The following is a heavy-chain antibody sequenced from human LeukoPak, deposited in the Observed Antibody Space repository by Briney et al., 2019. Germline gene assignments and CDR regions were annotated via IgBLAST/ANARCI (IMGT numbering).Heavy chain of an antibody. CDR2: IYYSGST. CDR3: ATCYSNYDRGHYGMDV. D-gene: IGHD4-4*01. V-gene: IGHV4-39*07. Sequence: SETLSLTSTVSGGSIGNNNYYWGWIRQPPGKGLEWIGSIYYSGSTNYNPSLKSRVTISVDTSKNQFSLKLSSVTAADTAVYYCATCYSNYDRGHYGMDVWGQGTTVTVSS. J-gene: IGHJ6*02. CDR1: GGSIGNNNYY.